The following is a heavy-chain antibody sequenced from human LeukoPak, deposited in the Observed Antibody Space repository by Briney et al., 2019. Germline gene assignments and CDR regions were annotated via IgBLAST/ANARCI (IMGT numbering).Heavy chain of an antibody. D-gene: IGHD3-16*01. Sequence: GGSLRLSCAASGFTFSDYYMSWIRQAPGKGLEWVSYITSSGSTIYYADSVRGRFTISRDNAKNSLYLQMNSLRAEDTAVYYCARDRGGIMYYYYYMDVWGKGTTVTVSS. V-gene: IGHV3-11*04. CDR1: GFTFSDYY. CDR2: ITSSGSTI. J-gene: IGHJ6*03. CDR3: ARDRGGIMYYYYYMDV.